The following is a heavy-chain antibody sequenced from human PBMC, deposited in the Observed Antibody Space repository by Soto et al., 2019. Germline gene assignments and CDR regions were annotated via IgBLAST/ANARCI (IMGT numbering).Heavy chain of an antibody. V-gene: IGHV4-59*01. CDR2: IYYTGST. D-gene: IGHD2-21*01. Sequence: SETLSLTCTVSGGSISSYDWSWIRQPPGKGLEWIGYIYYTGSTNYNPSLESRVTISLDTSKNQFSLKLTSVSAADTAVYYCARDLISIPGDVWGKGTTVTVSS. CDR3: ARDLISIPGDV. J-gene: IGHJ6*04. CDR1: GGSISSYD.